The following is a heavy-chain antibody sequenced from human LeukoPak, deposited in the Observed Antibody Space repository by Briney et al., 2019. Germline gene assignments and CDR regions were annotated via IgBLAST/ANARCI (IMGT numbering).Heavy chain of an antibody. V-gene: IGHV3-23*01. Sequence: GGSLRLSCAASGFTFSSYAMSWVRQAPGKGLEWVSVISGSSTSTYYADSVKGRFTISRDNSKNTLYLQMNSLRAEDTAVYYCAKGSGGYYYDNWFDPWGQGTLVTVSS. D-gene: IGHD3-22*01. CDR2: ISGSSTST. CDR3: AKGSGGYYYDNWFDP. J-gene: IGHJ5*02. CDR1: GFTFSSYA.